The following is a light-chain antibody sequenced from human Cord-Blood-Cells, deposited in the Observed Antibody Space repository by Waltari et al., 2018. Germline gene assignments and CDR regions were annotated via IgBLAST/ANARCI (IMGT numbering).Light chain of an antibody. V-gene: IGKV1-5*01. Sequence: IQMNKSSSTLSASDGDRVTITCRASQRISSWLAWYQQNPGRAPKLLLCDASSWERRVPSRFSGRGSGIEFLLPLSSLQADDLATYSFQRYKCLGAFGQGAKVEMK. CDR1: QRISSW. CDR2: DAS. J-gene: IGKJ1*01. CDR3: QRYKCLGA.